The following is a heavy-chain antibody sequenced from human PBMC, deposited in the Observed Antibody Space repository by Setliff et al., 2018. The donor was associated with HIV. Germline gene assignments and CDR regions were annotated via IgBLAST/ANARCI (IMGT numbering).Heavy chain of an antibody. Sequence: LSLSCVASGFTFRNYWMTWVRQAPEKGLEWVADIKQDGSETYYADSVKGRFTISRDNAQNSLYLQMNSLRAEDTAVYYCAREGSGWCDYWGQGTLVTVSS. CDR3: AREGSGWCDY. CDR2: IKQDGSET. CDR1: GFTFRNYW. D-gene: IGHD5-18*01. J-gene: IGHJ4*02. V-gene: IGHV3-7*03.